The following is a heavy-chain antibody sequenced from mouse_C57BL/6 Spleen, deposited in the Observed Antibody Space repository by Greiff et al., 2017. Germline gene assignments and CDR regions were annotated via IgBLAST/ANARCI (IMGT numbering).Heavy chain of an antibody. CDR1: GFTFTDYY. J-gene: IGHJ3*01. CDR3: ARSHDGYYSWFAY. CDR2: IRNKANGYTT. Sequence: VQLKESGGGLVQPGGSLSLSCAASGFTFTDYYMSWVRQPPGKALEWLGFIRNKANGYTTEYSASVKGRFTISRDNSQSILYLQMNALRAEDSATYCGARSHDGYYSWFAYRGQGALVTVSA. V-gene: IGHV7-3*01. D-gene: IGHD2-3*01.